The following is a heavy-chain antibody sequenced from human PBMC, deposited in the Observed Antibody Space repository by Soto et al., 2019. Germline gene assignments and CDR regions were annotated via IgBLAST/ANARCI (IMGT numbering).Heavy chain of an antibody. CDR3: ERSVSSSNSFGGMDV. CDR2: IIPIFGTA. J-gene: IGHJ6*02. Sequence: SVKVSCKASGGTFSSYAISWVRQAPGQGLEWMGGIIPIFGTANYAQKFQGRVTITADKSTSTAYMELSSLRSEDTAVYYCERSVSSSNSFGGMDVWGQGTTVTVSS. D-gene: IGHD2-2*01. V-gene: IGHV1-69*06. CDR1: GGTFSSYA.